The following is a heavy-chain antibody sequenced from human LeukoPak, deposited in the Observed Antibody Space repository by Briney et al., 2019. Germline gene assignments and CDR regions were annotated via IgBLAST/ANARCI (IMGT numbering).Heavy chain of an antibody. D-gene: IGHD3-10*01. Sequence: ASVKVSCKASGYSVTSYGISWGRQAPGQGLGWMGGTSVYNDNRNYAQKFQGRVTMTTDTSTSAASMELRSMRSDDTAVYYCAKINHMDQGVTCYYGMDVWGQGTTVTVSS. CDR3: AKINHMDQGVTCYYGMDV. V-gene: IGHV1-18*01. J-gene: IGHJ6*02. CDR2: TSVYNDNR. CDR1: GYSVTSYG.